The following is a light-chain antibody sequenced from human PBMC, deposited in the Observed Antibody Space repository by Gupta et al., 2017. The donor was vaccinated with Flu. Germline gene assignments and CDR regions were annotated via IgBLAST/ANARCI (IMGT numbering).Light chain of an antibody. Sequence: SITISCTGTSSDVGSYNLVSWYQQHTGKAPKLMIYEGSKRPSGVSNRFSGSKSGNTASLTISGLQAEDEADYYCCSYAGSSTLVFGGGTKLTVL. J-gene: IGLJ3*02. CDR3: CSYAGSSTLV. V-gene: IGLV2-23*01. CDR1: SSDVGSYNL. CDR2: EGS.